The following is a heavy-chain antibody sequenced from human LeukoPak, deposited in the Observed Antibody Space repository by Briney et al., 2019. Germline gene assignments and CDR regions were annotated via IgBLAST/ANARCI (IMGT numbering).Heavy chain of an antibody. J-gene: IGHJ6*02. CDR2: IVVGSGNT. CDR3: AADLEIQLWFGAGYGMDV. CDR1: GFTFSSSV. D-gene: IGHD5-18*01. V-gene: IGHV1-58*02. Sequence: SVKVSCKASGFTFSSSVMRWVRQARGQRLEWIGWIVVGSGNTNYAQKFQERVTITRDMSTSTAYMELSSLRSDDTAVYFCAADLEIQLWFGAGYGMDVWGPGTTVTVSS.